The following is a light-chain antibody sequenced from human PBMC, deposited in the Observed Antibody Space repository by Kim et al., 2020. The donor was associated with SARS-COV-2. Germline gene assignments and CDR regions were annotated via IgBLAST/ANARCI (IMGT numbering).Light chain of an antibody. CDR2: DVS. V-gene: IGLV2-14*01. J-gene: IGLJ3*02. CDR3: SSYTSSSTWV. Sequence: QSALTQPASVSGSPGQSITISCTGTSSDVGGYNYVSWYQQHPGKAPKLMIYDVSKRPSGVSNRFSGSKSGNTASLTIFGLQAEDEADYYCSSYTSSSTWVFGGGTQLTVL. CDR1: SSDVGGYNY.